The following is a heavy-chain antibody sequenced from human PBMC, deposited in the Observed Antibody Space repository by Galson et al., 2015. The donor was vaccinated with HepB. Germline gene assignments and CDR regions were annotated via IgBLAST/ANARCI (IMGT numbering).Heavy chain of an antibody. Sequence: SVKVSCKASGGTFSSYAISWVRQAPGQGLGGRGGIIPIFGTANYAQKFQGRVTITADESTSTAYMELSSLRSEDTAVYYCARREVTSTTLDYWGQGTLVTVSS. CDR1: GGTFSSYA. J-gene: IGHJ4*02. CDR2: IIPIFGTA. D-gene: IGHD2-21*02. CDR3: ARREVTSTTLDY. V-gene: IGHV1-69*13.